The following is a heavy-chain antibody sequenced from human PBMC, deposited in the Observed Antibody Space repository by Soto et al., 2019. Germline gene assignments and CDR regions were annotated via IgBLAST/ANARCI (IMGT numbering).Heavy chain of an antibody. Sequence: GGSLRLSCTASGFTFDDYAMHWVRQGPGRGLEWVSGITWNSGKIAYADSVKGRFTIARDDDNNSLYLQMNSLGPEDTALYYCVKDSYADFHRVLSTAEYFFDYWGHGTLVTVSS. J-gene: IGHJ4*01. CDR3: VKDSYADFHRVLSTAEYFFDY. V-gene: IGHV3-9*01. CDR2: ITWNSGKI. D-gene: IGHD2-15*01. CDR1: GFTFDDYA.